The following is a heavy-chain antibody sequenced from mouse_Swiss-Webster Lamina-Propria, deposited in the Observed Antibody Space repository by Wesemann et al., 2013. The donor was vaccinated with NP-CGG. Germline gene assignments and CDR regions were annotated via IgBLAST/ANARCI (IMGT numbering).Heavy chain of an antibody. Sequence: QVQLQQPGAELVKPGASVKLSCKASGYTFTSYWMHWVKQRPGQGLEWIGEINPSNGRTNYNEKFKSKATLTVDKSSSTAYMQLSSLTSEDSAVYYCTIDDGFAYWGQGTLVTVSA. CDR2: INPSNGRT. J-gene: IGHJ3*01. V-gene: IGHV1S81*02. CDR1: GYTFTSYW. D-gene: IGHD2-12*01. CDR3: TIDDGFAY.